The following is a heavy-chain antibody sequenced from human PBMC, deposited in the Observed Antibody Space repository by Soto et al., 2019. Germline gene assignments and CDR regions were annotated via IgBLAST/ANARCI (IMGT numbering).Heavy chain of an antibody. D-gene: IGHD6-6*01. V-gene: IGHV5-51*01. CDR2: IYPGDSDT. CDR3: ATSSIDSYYYYGMDV. Sequence: GESLKISCKGSGYSFTSYWIGSVRQMPGKGLEWMGIIYPGDSDTRYSPSFQGQVTISADKSISTAYLQWGSLKASDTAMYYCATSSIDSYYYYGMDVWGQGTTVTVSS. J-gene: IGHJ6*02. CDR1: GYSFTSYW.